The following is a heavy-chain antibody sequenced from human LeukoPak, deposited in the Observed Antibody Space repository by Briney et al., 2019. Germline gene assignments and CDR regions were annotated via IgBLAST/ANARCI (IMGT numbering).Heavy chain of an antibody. V-gene: IGHV3-30*02. CDR1: GFTFSSYG. CDR3: AKDRGSSWPITPNWFDP. D-gene: IGHD6-13*01. Sequence: GGSLRLSCAASGFTFSSYGMHWVRQAPGKGLEWAAFIRYDGSNKYYADSVKGRFTISRDNSKNTLYLQMNSLRAEDTAVYYCAKDRGSSWPITPNWFDPWGQGTLVTVSS. CDR2: IRYDGSNK. J-gene: IGHJ5*02.